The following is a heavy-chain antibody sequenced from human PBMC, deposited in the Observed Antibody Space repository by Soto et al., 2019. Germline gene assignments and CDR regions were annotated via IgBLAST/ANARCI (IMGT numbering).Heavy chain of an antibody. CDR3: ARDLSDFWSGYSLRTNYYYYYYMDV. D-gene: IGHD3-3*01. CDR1: GGTFSSYT. CDR2: IIPILGIA. J-gene: IGHJ6*03. Sequence: SVKVSCKASGGTFSSYTISWVRQAPGQGLEWMGRIIPILGIANYAQKFQGRVTITADKSTSTAYMELSSLRSEDTAVYYCARDLSDFWSGYSLRTNYYYYYYMDVWGKGTTVTVSS. V-gene: IGHV1-69*04.